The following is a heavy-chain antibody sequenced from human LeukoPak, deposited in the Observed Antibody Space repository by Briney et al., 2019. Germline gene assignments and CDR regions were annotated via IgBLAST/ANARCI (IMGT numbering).Heavy chain of an antibody. CDR1: GYTFTSYD. Sequence: ASVKVSCKASGYTFTSYDINWVRQATGQGLEWMGWMNPNSGNTGYAQKFQGRVTITRNTSMSTAYMELSSLRSEDTAVYYCARGERDDFSKNFDYWGPGTLVTVSS. CDR2: MNPNSGNT. V-gene: IGHV1-8*03. J-gene: IGHJ4*02. D-gene: IGHD4-11*01. CDR3: ARGERDDFSKNFDY.